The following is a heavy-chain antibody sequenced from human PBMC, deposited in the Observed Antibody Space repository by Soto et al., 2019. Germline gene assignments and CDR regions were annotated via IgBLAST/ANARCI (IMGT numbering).Heavy chain of an antibody. V-gene: IGHV4-39*01. J-gene: IGHJ6*02. CDR2: IYYSGST. CDR1: GGSISSSSYY. Sequence: PSETLSLTCTVSGGSISSSSYYWGWIRQPPGKGLEWIGSIYYSGSTYYNPSLKSRVTISVDTSKNQFSLKLSSVTAADTAVYYCASTYSGYDGYYYYGMDVWGQGTTVTSP. CDR3: ASTYSGYDGYYYYGMDV. D-gene: IGHD5-12*01.